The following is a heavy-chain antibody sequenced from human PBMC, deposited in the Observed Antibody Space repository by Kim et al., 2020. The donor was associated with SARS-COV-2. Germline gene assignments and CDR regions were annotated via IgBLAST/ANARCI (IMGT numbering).Heavy chain of an antibody. J-gene: IGHJ3*02. CDR2: IIPIFGTA. CDR1: GGTFSSYA. D-gene: IGHD3-22*01. Sequence: SVKVSCKASGGTFSSYAISWVRQAPGQGLEWMGGIIPIFGTANYAQKFQGRVTITADESTSTAYMELSSLRSEDTAVYYCARGRRAITMIVVVPEGDAFDIWGQGTMVTVSS. V-gene: IGHV1-69*13. CDR3: ARGRRAITMIVVVPEGDAFDI.